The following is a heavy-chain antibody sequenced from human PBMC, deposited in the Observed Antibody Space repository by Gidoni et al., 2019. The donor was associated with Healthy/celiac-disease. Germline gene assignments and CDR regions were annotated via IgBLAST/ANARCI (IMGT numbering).Heavy chain of an antibody. Sequence: QVQLQESGPGLVKPSETLSLPCAVSGYSISSGSSWGWIRQPPGKGLEWIGSIYPIGSTYYNPSLKSRVTISVDTSKNQFSLKLSSVTAADTAVYYCARDLGYGSGSYYVGWFDPWGQGTLVTVSS. CDR1: GYSISSGSS. J-gene: IGHJ5*02. CDR3: ARDLGYGSGSYYVGWFDP. V-gene: IGHV4-38-2*02. CDR2: IYPIGST. D-gene: IGHD3-10*01.